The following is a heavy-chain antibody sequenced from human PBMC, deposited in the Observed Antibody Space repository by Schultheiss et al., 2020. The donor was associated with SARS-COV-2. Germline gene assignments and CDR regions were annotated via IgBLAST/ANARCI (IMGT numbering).Heavy chain of an antibody. CDR1: GFTFSSYS. CDR3: ARDRGYCSSTSCYTGYYYYMDV. J-gene: IGHJ6*03. Sequence: GESLKISCAASGFTFSSYSMNWVRQAPGKGLEWVSSISSSSSYIYYADSVKGRFTISRENAKNSLYLQMNSLRAGDTAVYYCARDRGYCSSTSCYTGYYYYMDVWGKGTTVTVSS. D-gene: IGHD2-2*02. V-gene: IGHV3-21*01. CDR2: ISSSSSYI.